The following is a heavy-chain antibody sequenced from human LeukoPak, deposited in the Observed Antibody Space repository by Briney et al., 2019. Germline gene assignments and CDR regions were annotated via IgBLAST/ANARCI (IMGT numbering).Heavy chain of an antibody. CDR1: GGSINSYY. CDR3: ATGIAATSWFDP. J-gene: IGHJ5*02. CDR2: IYYSGST. V-gene: IGHV4-59*12. D-gene: IGHD6-13*01. Sequence: PSETLSLTCTVSGGSINSYYWSWIRQPPGKGLEWIGYIYYSGSTNYNPSLKSRVTISVDTSKNQFSLKLSSVTAADTAVYYCATGIAATSWFDPWGQGTLVTVSS.